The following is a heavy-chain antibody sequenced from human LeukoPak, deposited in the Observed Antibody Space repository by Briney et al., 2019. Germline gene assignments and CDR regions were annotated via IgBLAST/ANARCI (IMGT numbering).Heavy chain of an antibody. V-gene: IGHV4-31*03. Sequence: SETLPLTCTVSGGSISSGGYYWSWIRQHPGKGLEWIGYIYYSGSTYYNPSLRSRVTISVDTSKNQFSLKLSSVTAADTAVYYCARGYHGHYYDSSGSIDYWGQGTLVTVSS. D-gene: IGHD3-22*01. CDR2: IYYSGST. CDR3: ARGYHGHYYDSSGSIDY. CDR1: GGSISSGGYY. J-gene: IGHJ4*02.